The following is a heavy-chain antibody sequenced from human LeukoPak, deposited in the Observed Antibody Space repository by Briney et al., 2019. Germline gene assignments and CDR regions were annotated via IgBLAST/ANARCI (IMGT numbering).Heavy chain of an antibody. D-gene: IGHD3-3*01. V-gene: IGHV1-18*01. CDR3: ARYFDFWSGYYHFDC. CDR2: ISAYNGNT. Sequence: GASVKVSCKASGYTFTSYGISWVRQAPGQGLEWMGWISAYNGNTNYAQKLQGRVTMTTDTSTSTAYMELRSLRSDDTAVYYCARYFDFWSGYYHFDCWGQGTLVTVSS. CDR1: GYTFTSYG. J-gene: IGHJ4*02.